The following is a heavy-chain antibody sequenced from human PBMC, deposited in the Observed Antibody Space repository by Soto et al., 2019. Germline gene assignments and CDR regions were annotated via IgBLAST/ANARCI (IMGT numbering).Heavy chain of an antibody. Sequence: GESLKISCKGSGYTFTNYWIVWVRQIPGKGLEWMGIVYPGDSDTRYSPSFQGQVTISADRSISTAYLQWSSLKASDTGMYYCARYPTLTDYFFHGMDVWGQGTTVTVSS. D-gene: IGHD4-17*01. V-gene: IGHV5-51*01. CDR2: VYPGDSDT. CDR3: ARYPTLTDYFFHGMDV. J-gene: IGHJ6*02. CDR1: GYTFTNYW.